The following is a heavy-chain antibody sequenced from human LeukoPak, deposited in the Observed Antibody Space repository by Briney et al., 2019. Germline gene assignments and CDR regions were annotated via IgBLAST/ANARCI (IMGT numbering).Heavy chain of an antibody. J-gene: IGHJ3*02. CDR3: ARDGFFGSGIVGAFDI. V-gene: IGHV1-69*05. Sequence: GASVKVSCKASGGTFISYAISWVRQAPGQGLEWMGGIIPIFGTANYAQKFQGRVTMITDTSTSTAYMELRSLRSDDTAVYYCARDGFFGSGIVGAFDIWGQGTMVTVSS. CDR1: GGTFISYA. CDR2: IIPIFGTA. D-gene: IGHD3-10*01.